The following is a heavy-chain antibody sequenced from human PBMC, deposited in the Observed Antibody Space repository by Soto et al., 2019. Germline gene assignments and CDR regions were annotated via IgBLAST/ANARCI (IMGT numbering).Heavy chain of an antibody. CDR2: INGGNGNA. J-gene: IGHJ5*02. Sequence: GASVKFSCKASGYTFTSYAMHWVRQAPGQMLECMVWINGGNGNAKYXXKVQGRVXXTGDGSGSIGXVELSXVRSEETAVYYCARDSSEWYNWLDPWAQGTLVTVSS. CDR3: ARDSSEWYNWLDP. V-gene: IGHV1-3*01. CDR1: GYTFTSYA. D-gene: IGHD2-8*01.